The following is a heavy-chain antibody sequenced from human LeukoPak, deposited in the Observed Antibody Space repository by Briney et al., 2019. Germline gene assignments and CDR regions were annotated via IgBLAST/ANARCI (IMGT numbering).Heavy chain of an antibody. Sequence: ASVKVSCKPSGYTFNAYYMHWVRQAPGQGLEWVARINPKTGNTSYAHKFQGRFTITRDTPIGTVYMELSSLKSDDTAVYYCASDASCASGNCYLQRVASWGPGTLVTVAS. CDR1: GYTFNAYY. CDR3: ASDASCASGNCYLQRVAS. J-gene: IGHJ4*02. V-gene: IGHV1-2*02. D-gene: IGHD3-22*01. CDR2: INPKTGNT.